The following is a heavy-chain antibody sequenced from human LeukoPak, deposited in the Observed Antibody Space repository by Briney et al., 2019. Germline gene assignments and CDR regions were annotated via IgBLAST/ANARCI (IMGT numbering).Heavy chain of an antibody. D-gene: IGHD1-26*01. CDR2: INHSGST. CDR1: GGSFSGYY. CDR3: ARPSGSYRPPQFDY. V-gene: IGHV4-34*01. Sequence: SETLSLTCAVYGGSFSGYYWSWIRQPPGKGLEWIGEINHSGSTNYNPSLKSRVTISVDTSKNQFSLKLSSVTAADTAVYYCARPSGSYRPPQFDYWGQGTLVSVCS. J-gene: IGHJ4*02.